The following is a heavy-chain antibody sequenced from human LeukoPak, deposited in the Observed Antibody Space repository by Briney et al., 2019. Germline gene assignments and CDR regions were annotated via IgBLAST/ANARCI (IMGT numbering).Heavy chain of an antibody. CDR2: IIPILGIA. V-gene: IGHV1-69*16. D-gene: IGHD5-12*01. J-gene: IGHJ5*02. Sequence: ASVKVSCKASGGTFSSYTISWVRQAPGQGLEWMGRIIPILGIANYAQKFQGRVTITTDESTSTAYMELSSLRSEDTAVYYCARGRTYSGYDPGNWFDPWGQGTLVTVSS. CDR3: ARGRTYSGYDPGNWFDP. CDR1: GGTFSSYT.